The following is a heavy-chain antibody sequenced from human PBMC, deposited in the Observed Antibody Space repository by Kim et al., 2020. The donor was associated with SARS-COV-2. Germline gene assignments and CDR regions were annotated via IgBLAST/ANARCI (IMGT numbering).Heavy chain of an antibody. CDR1: GFPFRSCA. V-gene: IGHV3-30-3*01. CDR2: ISYDGSNK. Sequence: GGSLRLSCAASGFPFRSCAMHWVRQAPGKGLEWVAVISYDGSNKNYADSVKGRFTISRDNSKNTLYLQMNSLRAEDTALYYCERDPWSRLRGVTYSYYGIDVWGQGTTVTVSS. CDR3: ERDPWSRLRGVTYSYYGIDV. D-gene: IGHD3-10*01. J-gene: IGHJ6*02.